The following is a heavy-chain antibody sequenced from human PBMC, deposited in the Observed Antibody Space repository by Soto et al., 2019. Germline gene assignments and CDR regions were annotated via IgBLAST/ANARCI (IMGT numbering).Heavy chain of an antibody. CDR3: AREPFYYGSQNPGVGGMDV. CDR1: GYNFSRYW. V-gene: IGHV5-51*01. CDR2: ICTGDSDT. D-gene: IGHD3-10*01. J-gene: IGHJ6*02. Sequence: GESLKISCKGSGYNFSRYWIAWVRQMPGKGLEWMGIICTGDSDTRYSPSFQGQVTISADKSISTAYLQWSSLKASDSAMYYCAREPFYYGSQNPGVGGMDVWGQGTTVTVSS.